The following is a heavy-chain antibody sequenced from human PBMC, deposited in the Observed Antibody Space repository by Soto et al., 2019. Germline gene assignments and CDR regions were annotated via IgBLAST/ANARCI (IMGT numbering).Heavy chain of an antibody. D-gene: IGHD3-22*01. CDR1: GGTFSSYA. V-gene: IGHV1-69*06. CDR2: IIPIFGTA. J-gene: IGHJ4*02. CDR3: ARDRIGYYDSCDY. Sequence: SVKVSCKASGGTFSSYAISWVRQSPGQGLEWMGGIIPIFGTASYAQKFQGRFTITADKSTSTAYMELSSLRSEDTAVYYGARDRIGYYDSCDYWGQGTLVTVSS.